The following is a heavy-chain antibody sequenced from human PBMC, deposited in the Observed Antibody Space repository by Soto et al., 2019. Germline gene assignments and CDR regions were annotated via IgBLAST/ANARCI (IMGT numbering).Heavy chain of an antibody. J-gene: IGHJ4*01. V-gene: IGHV3-48*04. CDR2: ISSSGSTI. CDR1: GFTFSSYA. CDR3: SGEWDSSSPIDY. Sequence: GGSLRLSCAASGFTFSSYAMSWVRQAPGKGLEWVSYISSSGSTIYYADSVKGRFTISRDNSKNSLYLQMNSRRAEDTAVYYCSGEWDSSSPIDYWGHGTLVTVSS. D-gene: IGHD6-6*01.